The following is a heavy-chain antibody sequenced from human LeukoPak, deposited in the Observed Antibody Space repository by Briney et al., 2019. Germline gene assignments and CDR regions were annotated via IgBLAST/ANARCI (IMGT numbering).Heavy chain of an antibody. Sequence: SQTLSLTCTFCGGSISSGGYYWSWIRQPAGKGLEWIGRIYTSGSTNYNPSLKSRVTISVDTSKNQFSLKLSSVTAADTAVYYCARDGSSWYNWFDPWGQGTLVTVSS. J-gene: IGHJ5*02. D-gene: IGHD6-13*01. CDR1: GGSISSGGYY. CDR3: ARDGSSWYNWFDP. CDR2: IYTSGST. V-gene: IGHV4-61*02.